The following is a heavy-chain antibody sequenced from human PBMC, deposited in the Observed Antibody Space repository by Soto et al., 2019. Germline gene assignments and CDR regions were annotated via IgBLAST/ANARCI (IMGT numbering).Heavy chain of an antibody. J-gene: IGHJ3*02. Sequence: ASVKVSCKASGYTFTSYGISWVRQAPGQGLEWMGWISAYNGNTNYAQKLQGRVTMTTDTSTSTAYMELRSLRSDDTAVYYCARIIVGATSALDAFDIWGQGTMVTVSS. CDR2: ISAYNGNT. CDR1: GYTFTSYG. V-gene: IGHV1-18*04. CDR3: ARIIVGATSALDAFDI. D-gene: IGHD1-26*01.